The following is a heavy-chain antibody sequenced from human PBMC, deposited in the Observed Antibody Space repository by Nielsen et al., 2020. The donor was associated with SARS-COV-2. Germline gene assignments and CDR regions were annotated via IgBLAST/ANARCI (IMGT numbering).Heavy chain of an antibody. D-gene: IGHD5-18*01. V-gene: IGHV3-9*01. CDR2: ISWNSGSI. CDR1: GFTFDDYA. Sequence: GGSLRLSCAASGFTFDDYAMHWVRQAPGKGLEWVSGISWNSGSIGYADSVTGRFTISRDNAKNSLYLQMNSLRAEDTAVYYCARVSTARSDYWGQGTLVTVSS. J-gene: IGHJ4*02. CDR3: ARVSTARSDY.